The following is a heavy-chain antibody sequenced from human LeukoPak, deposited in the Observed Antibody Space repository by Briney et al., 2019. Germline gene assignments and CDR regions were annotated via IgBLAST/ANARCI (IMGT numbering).Heavy chain of an antibody. CDR1: GYTFTGYY. CDR3: ARDREYYYYDSSGYYFDY. D-gene: IGHD3-22*01. CDR2: INPNSGGT. Sequence: ASVKVSCKASGYTFTGYYMHWVRQAPGQGLEWMGWINPNSGGTNYAQKFQDRVTMTRDTSISTAYMELSRLRSDDTAVYYCARDREYYYYDSSGYYFDYWGQGTLVTVSS. V-gene: IGHV1-2*02. J-gene: IGHJ4*02.